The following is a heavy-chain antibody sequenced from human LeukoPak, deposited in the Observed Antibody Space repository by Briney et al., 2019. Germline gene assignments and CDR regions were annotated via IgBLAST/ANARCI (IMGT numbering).Heavy chain of an antibody. CDR3: ARMGSYCSGGSCYVWFDP. CDR2: IYYSGST. V-gene: IGHV4-59*01. CDR1: GGSISSYY. D-gene: IGHD2-15*01. Sequence: SETLSLTCTVSGGSISSYYWSWIRQPPGQGLEWIGYIYYSGSTNYNPSLKSRVTISVDTSKNQFSLKLSSVTAADTAVYYCARMGSYCSGGSCYVWFDPWGQGALVTVSS. J-gene: IGHJ5*02.